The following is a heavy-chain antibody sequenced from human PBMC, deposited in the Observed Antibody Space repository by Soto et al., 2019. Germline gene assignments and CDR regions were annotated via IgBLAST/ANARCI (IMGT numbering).Heavy chain of an antibody. V-gene: IGHV3-30*18. CDR2: ISYDGTDK. CDR3: AKISDRGYHFDY. D-gene: IGHD3-22*01. Sequence: VQLVESGGGVVQPGRSLRLSCAASGFTFSSYGMHWVRQAPGKGLEWVAVISYDGTDKYYADSVKGRFTISRDNSKNMLYLQMNSLRAEDTAVYYCAKISDRGYHFDYWGQGTLVTVSS. CDR1: GFTFSSYG. J-gene: IGHJ4*02.